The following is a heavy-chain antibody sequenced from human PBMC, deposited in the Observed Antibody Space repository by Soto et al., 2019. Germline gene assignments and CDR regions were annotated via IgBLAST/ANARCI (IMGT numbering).Heavy chain of an antibody. CDR2: IWSDGSNK. Sequence: LRLSCAASGFTFSSYGMHWVRQAPGKGLEWVAVIWSDGSNKYYADSVKGRFTISRDNSKNTLYLQMNSLRAEDTAVYYCARQVVVVVASSADAFDIWGQGTMVTVSS. V-gene: IGHV3-33*01. CDR3: ARQVVVVVASSADAFDI. D-gene: IGHD2-15*01. CDR1: GFTFSSYG. J-gene: IGHJ3*02.